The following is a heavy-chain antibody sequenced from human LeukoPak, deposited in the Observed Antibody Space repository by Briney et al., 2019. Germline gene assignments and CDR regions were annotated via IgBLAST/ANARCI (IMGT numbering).Heavy chain of an antibody. J-gene: IGHJ4*02. Sequence: SETLSLTCTVSGGSLSSYYWSWIRQPPGKGLEWIGYIYDSGSTNYNPSLKSRVTMSVDTSKNQFSLRLNSVTAADTAVYYCARWISSSWSFDYWGQGTLVTVSS. CDR1: GGSLSSYY. D-gene: IGHD6-13*01. V-gene: IGHV4-59*01. CDR2: IYDSGST. CDR3: ARWISSSWSFDY.